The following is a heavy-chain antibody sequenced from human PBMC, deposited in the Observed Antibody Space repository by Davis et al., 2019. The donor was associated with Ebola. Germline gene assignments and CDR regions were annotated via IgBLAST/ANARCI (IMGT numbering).Heavy chain of an antibody. V-gene: IGHV3-11*04. Sequence: PGGSLRLSCAASGFTFSDYYMSWIRQAPGKGLEWVSYISSSGSTIYYADSVKGRFTISRDNAKNTLSLQMNSLRVEDTAVYYCVRDSGYYSHDYWGHGTLVTVSS. CDR1: GFTFSDYY. D-gene: IGHD5-12*01. CDR3: VRDSGYYSHDY. J-gene: IGHJ4*01. CDR2: ISSSGSTI.